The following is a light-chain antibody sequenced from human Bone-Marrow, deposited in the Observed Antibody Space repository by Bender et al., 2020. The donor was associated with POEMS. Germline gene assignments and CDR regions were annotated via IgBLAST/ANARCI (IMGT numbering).Light chain of an antibody. CDR3: QSYDSSLTGSGV. J-gene: IGLJ3*02. V-gene: IGLV2-14*03. CDR2: INN. Sequence: QSVLTQPASVSGSPGQSISISCTGTSSDVGGYDYVSWYQQYPGKAPKLLIYINNQRPSGVSDRFSASKSGTSASLAITGLQAEDEGDYYCQSYDSSLTGSGVFGGGTKLTVL. CDR1: SSDVGGYDY.